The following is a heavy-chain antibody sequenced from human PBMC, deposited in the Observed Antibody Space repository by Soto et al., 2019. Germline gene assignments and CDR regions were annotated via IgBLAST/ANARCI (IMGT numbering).Heavy chain of an antibody. Sequence: ASVKVSCKISGHTLTDLSIHWVRQAPGKGLEWMGWISGYENNTDYAQKFQGRVTMTTDTSTTTVYMDLRSLRSDDTAMYYCARDGPTIVAKDAFDIWGQGTLVTVSS. CDR3: ARDGPTIVAKDAFDI. CDR1: GHTLTDLS. J-gene: IGHJ3*02. V-gene: IGHV1-18*01. D-gene: IGHD2-21*01. CDR2: ISGYENNT.